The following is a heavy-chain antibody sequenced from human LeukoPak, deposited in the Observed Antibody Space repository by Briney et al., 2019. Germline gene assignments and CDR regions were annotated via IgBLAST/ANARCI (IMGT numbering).Heavy chain of an antibody. Sequence: GASVKVSCKASGYTFTSYAMHWVRQAPGQRLEWMGWINAGKGNTKYSQKFQGRVSITRDTSASTAYMELSRMRSEDTAVYYCARNSDFWSGYYSAWGQGTLVTVSS. CDR1: GYTFTSYA. CDR3: ARNSDFWSGYYSA. D-gene: IGHD3-3*01. V-gene: IGHV1-3*01. J-gene: IGHJ5*02. CDR2: INAGKGNT.